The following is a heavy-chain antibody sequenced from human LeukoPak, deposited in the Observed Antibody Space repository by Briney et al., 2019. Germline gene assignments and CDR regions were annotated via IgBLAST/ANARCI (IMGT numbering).Heavy chain of an antibody. CDR1: GYTFTGYY. D-gene: IGHD3-3*01. Sequence: GASVKVSCKASGYTFTGYYMHWVRQAPGQGLEWMGWINPNSGGTNYAQKFQGRVTMTRDTSISTAYMELSRLRSDDTAVYYCARDQSPAYDFWSGYLWYFQHWGQDTLVTVSS. CDR3: ARDQSPAYDFWSGYLWYFQH. V-gene: IGHV1-2*02. CDR2: INPNSGGT. J-gene: IGHJ1*01.